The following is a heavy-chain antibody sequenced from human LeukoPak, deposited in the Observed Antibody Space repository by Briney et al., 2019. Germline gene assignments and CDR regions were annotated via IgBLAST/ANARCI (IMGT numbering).Heavy chain of an antibody. V-gene: IGHV1-69*06. CDR1: GGTFSSYA. CDR3: ARVGSAGRLRLGELPDRYLDY. CDR2: IIPIFGTA. D-gene: IGHD3-16*01. J-gene: IGHJ4*02. Sequence: GASVKVSCKASGGTFSSYAISWVRQAPGQGLEWMGGIIPIFGTANYAQKFQGRVTITADKSTSTAYMELSSLRSEDTAVYYCARVGSAGRLRLGELPDRYLDYWGQGTLVTVSS.